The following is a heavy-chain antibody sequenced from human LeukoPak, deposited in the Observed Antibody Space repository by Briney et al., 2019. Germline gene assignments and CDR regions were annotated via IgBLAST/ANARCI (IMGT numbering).Heavy chain of an antibody. J-gene: IGHJ4*02. Sequence: TGGSLRLSCAASGFTFSSYAMHWVRQAPGKGLEWVAVISYDGSNKYYADSVKGRFTISRDNSKNTLYLQMNSLRAEDTAVYYCARADYGDYPNPLDYWGQGTLVTVSS. V-gene: IGHV3-30-3*01. CDR3: ARADYGDYPNPLDY. CDR2: ISYDGSNK. D-gene: IGHD4-17*01. CDR1: GFTFSSYA.